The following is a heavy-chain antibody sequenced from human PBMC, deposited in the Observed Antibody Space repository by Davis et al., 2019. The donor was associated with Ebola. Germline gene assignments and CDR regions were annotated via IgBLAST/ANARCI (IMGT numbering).Heavy chain of an antibody. J-gene: IGHJ5*02. Sequence: SVKVSCKASGYTFTDNYIHWVRQAPGQGLEWMGGIIPIFGATNYAQNFQGRLTITADQSTSTTYMELTSLGSEDTAIYYCARNDTVSKWFDPWGQGTLVTVSS. CDR1: GYTFTDNY. CDR3: ARNDTVSKWFDP. V-gene: IGHV1-69*13. CDR2: IIPIFGAT. D-gene: IGHD4-17*01.